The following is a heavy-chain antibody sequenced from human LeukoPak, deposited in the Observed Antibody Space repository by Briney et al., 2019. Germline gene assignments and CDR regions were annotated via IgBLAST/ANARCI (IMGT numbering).Heavy chain of an antibody. J-gene: IGHJ5*02. Sequence: SETLSLTCAVSGYSISSGYYWGWIRQPPGKGLQWIGSIFQRGYSYYNPSLRSRVTISVDTSRNQFSLKLSSATAADTAVYSCAGDKETTGNGRPNWFDPWGQGTLVTVSS. D-gene: IGHD1-1*01. CDR3: AGDKETTGNGRPNWFDP. CDR2: IFQRGYS. V-gene: IGHV4-38-2*01. CDR1: GYSISSGYY.